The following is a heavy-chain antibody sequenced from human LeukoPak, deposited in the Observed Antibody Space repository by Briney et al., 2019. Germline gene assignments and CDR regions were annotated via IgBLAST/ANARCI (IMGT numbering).Heavy chain of an antibody. Sequence: GGSLRLSCAASGFTFSSYSMNWVRQAPGKGLEWVSYISSSSSTIYYADSVKGRFTISRDNAKNSLYLQMNSLRAEDTAVYYCASLGGKYYDFWSGYYFDDAFDIWGQGTMVTVSS. V-gene: IGHV3-48*01. D-gene: IGHD3-3*01. CDR3: ASLGGKYYDFWSGYYFDDAFDI. J-gene: IGHJ3*02. CDR1: GFTFSSYS. CDR2: ISSSSSTI.